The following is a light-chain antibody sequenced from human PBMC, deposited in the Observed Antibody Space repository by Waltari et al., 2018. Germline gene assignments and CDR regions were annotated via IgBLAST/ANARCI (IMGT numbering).Light chain of an antibody. CDR2: RNN. CDR1: SSNIGSNY. Sequence: QSVLTQPPSASGTPGQRVTISCSGSSSNIGSNYVYWYQQLPGTAPKLLIYRNNPRPSGVPVRFSGSESGTSASLAISGLRSEDEADYYCAAWDDSLSGVVFGGGTKLTVL. CDR3: AAWDDSLSGVV. V-gene: IGLV1-47*01. J-gene: IGLJ2*01.